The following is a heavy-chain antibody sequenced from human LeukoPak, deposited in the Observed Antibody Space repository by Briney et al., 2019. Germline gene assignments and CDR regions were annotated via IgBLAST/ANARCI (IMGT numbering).Heavy chain of an antibody. Sequence: GASVKVSCKASGGTFSSYAISWVRQAPGQGLEWMGGIIPIFGTANYAQKFQGRVTITADESTSTAYMELSSLRSEDTAVYYCARGTERGVATIGVGFDYWGQGTLVTVSS. D-gene: IGHD5-12*01. CDR3: ARGTERGVATIGVGFDY. CDR1: GGTFSSYA. V-gene: IGHV1-69*01. CDR2: IIPIFGTA. J-gene: IGHJ4*02.